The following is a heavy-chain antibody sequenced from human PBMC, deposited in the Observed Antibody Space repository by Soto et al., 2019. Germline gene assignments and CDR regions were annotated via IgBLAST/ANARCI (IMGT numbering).Heavy chain of an antibody. J-gene: IGHJ6*03. CDR3: ARATSTYYDFWSGYYDYYYYMDV. CDR2: INHSGST. V-gene: IGHV4-34*01. CDR1: GGSFSGYY. D-gene: IGHD3-3*01. Sequence: PSETLSLTCAVYGGSFSGYYWSWIRQPPGKGLEWIGEINHSGSTNYNPSLKSRVTISVDTSKNQFSLKLSSVTAADTAVYYCARATSTYYDFWSGYYDYYYYMDVWGKGTTVTVSS.